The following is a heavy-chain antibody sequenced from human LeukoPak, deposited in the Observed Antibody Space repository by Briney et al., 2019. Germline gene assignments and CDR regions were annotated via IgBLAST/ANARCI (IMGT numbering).Heavy chain of an antibody. CDR2: VYLGGST. D-gene: IGHD2-21*01. Sequence: SETLSLTCNVSGASFNYYYWSWIRQPAGKGLEWIGRVYLGGSTIHNPSLQSRVMMSLDKANNQFSLRLSSVTAADTAIYYCARDHCDDAACYPFDRWGQGTLVTVSS. CDR1: GASFNYYY. J-gene: IGHJ4*02. V-gene: IGHV4-4*07. CDR3: ARDHCDDAACYPFDR.